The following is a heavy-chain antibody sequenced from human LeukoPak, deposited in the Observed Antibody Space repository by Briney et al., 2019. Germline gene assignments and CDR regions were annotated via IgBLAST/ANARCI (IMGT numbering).Heavy chain of an antibody. CDR3: AIAGRYGTTWYGRVDY. D-gene: IGHD6-13*01. V-gene: IGHV3-23*01. Sequence: GGSLRLSCGASGFTFSNYAMSWVRQPPGKGLESVSDIRSTGGTTAYADSVKGRFTISRDNSRNTLELQMNSLRADDTAVYCCAIAGRYGTTWYGRVDYWGQGTLVTVSS. CDR1: GFTFSNYA. CDR2: IRSTGGTT. J-gene: IGHJ4*02.